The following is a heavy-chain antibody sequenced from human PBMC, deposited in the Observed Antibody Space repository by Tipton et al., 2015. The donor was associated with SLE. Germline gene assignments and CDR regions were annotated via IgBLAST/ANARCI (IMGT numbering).Heavy chain of an antibody. CDR2: IWYDGSRE. J-gene: IGHJ6*02. D-gene: IGHD6-6*01. CDR1: GFTFTSFG. Sequence: SGFTFTSFGMHWVRQAPGKGLEWLAVIWYDGSREYYGDSAKGRFTISRDNSKNMLYLQMNSLRADDTAVYYCAKDTLEAARSSYYYGMDVWGQGTTVTVSS. V-gene: IGHV3-33*06. CDR3: AKDTLEAARSSYYYGMDV.